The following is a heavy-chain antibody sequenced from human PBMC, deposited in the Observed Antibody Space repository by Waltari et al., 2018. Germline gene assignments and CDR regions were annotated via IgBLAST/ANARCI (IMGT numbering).Heavy chain of an antibody. D-gene: IGHD6-6*01. CDR1: GFTVSSNY. CDR2: IYSGGST. J-gene: IGHJ6*02. CDR3: AIAARIDKFGMDV. V-gene: IGHV3-66*02. Sequence: EVQLVESGGGLVQPGGSLRLSCAASGFTVSSNYMSWVRQAPGKGLEWVSVIYSGGSTYYADCVKGRFTISRDNSKNTLYLQMNSLRAEDTAVYYCAIAARIDKFGMDVWGQGTTVTVSS.